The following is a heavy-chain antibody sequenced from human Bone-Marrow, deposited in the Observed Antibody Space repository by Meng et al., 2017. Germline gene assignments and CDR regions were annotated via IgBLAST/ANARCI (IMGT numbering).Heavy chain of an antibody. V-gene: IGHV1-24*01. J-gene: IGHJ4*02. Sequence: ASVKVSCKVSGYTLTELSMHWVRQAPGKGLEWMGGFDPEDGETIYAQKFQGRVTMTEDTSTDTAYMELSSLRSEDTAVYYCAREGGSMGYYYDSSGYAPYFDYWGQGTLVTVSS. CDR1: GYTLTELS. D-gene: IGHD3-22*01. CDR2: FDPEDGET. CDR3: AREGGSMGYYYDSSGYAPYFDY.